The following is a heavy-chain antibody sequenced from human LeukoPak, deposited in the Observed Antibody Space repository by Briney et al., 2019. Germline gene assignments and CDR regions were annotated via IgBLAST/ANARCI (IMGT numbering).Heavy chain of an antibody. J-gene: IGHJ5*02. CDR3: AIDLQGLIEPPATVDKWFDP. V-gene: IGHV3-11*01. D-gene: IGHD6-13*01. CDR2: ITPGGDIT. Sequence: PGGCLRLSRAASVFPSSEYVMSCSPHAPGKGRGWVSYITPGGDITYYADSVKGRFTVSRDNAKSSLYLQMNSLRAGDTAIYFCAIDLQGLIEPPATVDKWFDPRGQGTLVTVSS. CDR1: VFPSSEYV.